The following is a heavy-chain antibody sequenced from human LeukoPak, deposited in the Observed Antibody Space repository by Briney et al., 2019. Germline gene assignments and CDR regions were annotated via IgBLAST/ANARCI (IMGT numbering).Heavy chain of an antibody. Sequence: SETLSLTCTVSSGSISSSSYYWGWIRQPPGKGLEWIGSIYYSGSTYYNPSLKSRVTLSLDTSKNQFSLKLSSVTAADTAVYYCARLTTGGILPDYWGQGTLVTVSS. J-gene: IGHJ4*02. CDR1: SGSISSSSYY. CDR3: ARLTTGGILPDY. CDR2: IYYSGST. D-gene: IGHD2-15*01. V-gene: IGHV4-39*01.